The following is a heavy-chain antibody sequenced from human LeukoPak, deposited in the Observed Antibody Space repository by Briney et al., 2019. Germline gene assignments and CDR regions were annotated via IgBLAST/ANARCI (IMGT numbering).Heavy chain of an antibody. CDR2: INQDGSQK. D-gene: IGHD5/OR15-5a*01. V-gene: IGHV3-7*03. J-gene: IGHJ4*02. CDR3: ARDWFDVVYDRFDY. CDR1: GFTFSSYW. Sequence: GGSLRLSCAVSGFTFSSYWMSWFPQAQGKGLKWVANINQDGSQKLSVDSVKGRFTISRDNAKNSVSLQMNSLRGDDTAVDYCARDWFDVVYDRFDYWGQGTLVTVSS.